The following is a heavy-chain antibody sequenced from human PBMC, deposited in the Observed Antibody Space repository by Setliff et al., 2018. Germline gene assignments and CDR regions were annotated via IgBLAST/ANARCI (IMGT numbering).Heavy chain of an antibody. J-gene: IGHJ4*02. Sequence: SETLSLTCTVSGGSVRGYYWSWIRQPPGKGLEWIGYMYYSGDTNYNPSLKSRVTISVDTSKNQFSLELRSVTAADTAVYYCARLPPLHTPMALTFDYRGQGILVTVSS. D-gene: IGHD5-18*01. CDR3: ARLPPLHTPMALTFDY. CDR2: MYYSGDT. CDR1: GGSVRGYY. V-gene: IGHV4-59*08.